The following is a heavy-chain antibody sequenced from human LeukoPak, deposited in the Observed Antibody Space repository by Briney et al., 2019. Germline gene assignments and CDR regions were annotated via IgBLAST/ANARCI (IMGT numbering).Heavy chain of an antibody. V-gene: IGHV4-4*07. CDR2: IYTSGST. CDR3: ARALFRGSYRDFDY. CDR1: DGSISSDY. J-gene: IGHJ4*02. D-gene: IGHD1-26*01. Sequence: SETLSLTCTVSDGSISSDYWTWIRQPAGKGLEWIGRIYTSGSTNYNPSLKSRVTISVDTSKNQFSLRLSSVAAADTAVYFCARALFRGSYRDFDYWGQGTLVTVSS.